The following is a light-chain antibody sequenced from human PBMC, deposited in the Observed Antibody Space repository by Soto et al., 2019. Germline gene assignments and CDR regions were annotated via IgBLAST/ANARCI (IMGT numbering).Light chain of an antibody. Sequence: EVVMTQSPGTLSLSPGERATLSCRAQRSFTGDYVAWYQQTPGQAPSLLIYSAATRDTGIPERFSGSGSGTDFTLTISRLQPEDFAVYCCQQYCSSPPTFGQGTRLEIK. V-gene: IGKV3-20*01. CDR3: QQYCSSPPT. J-gene: IGKJ5*01. CDR2: SAA. CDR1: RSFTGDY.